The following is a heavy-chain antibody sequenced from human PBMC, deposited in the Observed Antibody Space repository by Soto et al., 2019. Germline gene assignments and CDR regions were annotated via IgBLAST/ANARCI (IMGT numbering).Heavy chain of an antibody. CDR1: GFNFSSVG. CDR2: MSYDGSSK. J-gene: IGHJ4*02. Sequence: QVQLVESGGGVVQPGSSLRLSCAASGFNFSSVGMHWVRQAPGKGLEWVALMSYDGSSKYYQDSLKGRFTISRDKSKNTLYLQMSSLRVEDTAVYYCAKDRGWRSADLEYWGQGTLVTVSS. V-gene: IGHV3-30*18. D-gene: IGHD3-10*01. CDR3: AKDRGWRSADLEY.